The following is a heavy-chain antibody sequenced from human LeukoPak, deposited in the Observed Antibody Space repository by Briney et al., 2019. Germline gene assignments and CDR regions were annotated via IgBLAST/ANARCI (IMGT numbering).Heavy chain of an antibody. CDR3: AKDPGPDFDY. Sequence: GRSLRLSCAASGFTFDDYAMHWVRQAPGKGLEWVSGISWNSGSIGYADSVKGRFTISRDNAKNSLYLQMNSLRAEDTALYYCAKDPGPDFDYWGQGTLVTVSS. CDR2: ISWNSGSI. CDR1: GFTFDDYA. J-gene: IGHJ4*02. V-gene: IGHV3-9*01.